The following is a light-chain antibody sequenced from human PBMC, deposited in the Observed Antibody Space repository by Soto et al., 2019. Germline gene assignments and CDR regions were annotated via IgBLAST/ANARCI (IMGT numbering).Light chain of an antibody. CDR3: QQYGSSPRYT. CDR1: QSVSSSN. CDR2: GAS. Sequence: EIVLTQSPGTLSLSPGERATLSCTASQSVSSSNLAWYQQKPGQAPRLLIYGASSRATDIPDRFSGSGSGTDLTLTISRLEPEDFAVYYCQQYGSSPRYTFGQGTKVEIK. V-gene: IGKV3-20*01. J-gene: IGKJ2*01.